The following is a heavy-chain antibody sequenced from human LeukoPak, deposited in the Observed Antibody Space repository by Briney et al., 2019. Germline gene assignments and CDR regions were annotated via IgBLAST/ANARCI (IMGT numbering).Heavy chain of an antibody. V-gene: IGHV4-34*01. D-gene: IGHD3-10*01. CDR1: GFTFSSYG. CDR2: INHSGST. CDR3: ARRARITMVRGVKGVNWFDP. J-gene: IGHJ5*02. Sequence: GSLRLSCAASGFTFSSYGMSWVRQPPGEGLEWLGEINHSGSTNYNPSLKSRVTISVDTSKNQFSLKLSSVTAADTAVYYCARRARITMVRGVKGVNWFDPWGQGTLVTVSS.